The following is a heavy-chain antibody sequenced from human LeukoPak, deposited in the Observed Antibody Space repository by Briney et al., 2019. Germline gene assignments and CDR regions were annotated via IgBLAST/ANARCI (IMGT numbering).Heavy chain of an antibody. CDR3: ARDSETDAFDI. CDR1: GGSISSSSYY. V-gene: IGHV4-61*01. Sequence: PSETLSLTCTVSGGSISSSSYYWGWIRQPPGKGLEWIGYIYYSGSTNYNPSLKSRVTISVDTSKNQFSLKLSSVTAADTAVYYCARDSETDAFDIWGQGTMVTVSS. CDR2: IYYSGST. J-gene: IGHJ3*02.